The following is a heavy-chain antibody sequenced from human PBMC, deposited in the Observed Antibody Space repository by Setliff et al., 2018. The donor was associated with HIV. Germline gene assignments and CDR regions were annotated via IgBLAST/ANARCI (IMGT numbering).Heavy chain of an antibody. CDR1: GGTLSNYV. Sequence: PSVKVSCKTSGGTLSNYVITWVRQAPGQGLEWMGMIIPMYNIPAYAQKFQGRVTFTADESTSTAYMGLSSLSSEDTAVYYCARDQTGVAAAAFGGGSAWSDEGFDIWGQGTMVTVSS. V-gene: IGHV1-69*13. D-gene: IGHD6-13*01. CDR3: ARDQTGVAAAAFGGGSAWSDEGFDI. CDR2: IIPMYNIP. J-gene: IGHJ3*02.